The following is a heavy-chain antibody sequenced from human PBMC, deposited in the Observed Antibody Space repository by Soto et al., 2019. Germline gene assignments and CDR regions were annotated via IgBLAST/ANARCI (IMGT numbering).Heavy chain of an antibody. D-gene: IGHD1-26*01. CDR2: INAYNGNT. V-gene: IGHV1-18*01. CDR1: GYTFTSSG. Sequence: QVQLVQSGAEVKKPGASVKVSCKASGYTFTSSGLSWVRQAPGQGLEWMGWINAYNGNTKYAQKLQGRATMTTDTSTSTAYMELRSLRSDDTAVYYCARDAAVGLFDYWGQGTLVTVSS. CDR3: ARDAAVGLFDY. J-gene: IGHJ4*02.